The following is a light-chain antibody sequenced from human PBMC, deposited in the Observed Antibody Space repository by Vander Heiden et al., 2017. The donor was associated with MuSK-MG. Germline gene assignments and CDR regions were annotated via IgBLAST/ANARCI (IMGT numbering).Light chain of an antibody. CDR3: QQVASYPPFT. CDR2: AAS. CDR1: HVISSN. Sequence: DIQLTQSPSFLSASEGDRVTITCRASHVISSNLAWYQQKPGKAPKPLIYAASTLQSGVPSRFSGSGSGTEFTLTISSLQPEDSATYYCQQVASYPPFTFGRGTKVDIK. V-gene: IGKV1-9*01. J-gene: IGKJ3*01.